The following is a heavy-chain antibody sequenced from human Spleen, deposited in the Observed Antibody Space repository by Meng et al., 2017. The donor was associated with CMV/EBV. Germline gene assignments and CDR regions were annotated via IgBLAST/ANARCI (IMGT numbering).Heavy chain of an antibody. D-gene: IGHD1-1*01. V-gene: IGHV3-73*01. Sequence: GESLKISCAVSGFTFSGFGMHWVRQASGKGLQWVGHLRSGAFSYATTYAASVRGRFTISRDEAKNTASLQMNNLKTEDTAVYYCAKDWSHGMDVWGQGTTVTVSS. CDR3: AKDWSHGMDV. CDR1: GFTFSGFG. J-gene: IGHJ6*02. CDR2: LRSGAFSYAT.